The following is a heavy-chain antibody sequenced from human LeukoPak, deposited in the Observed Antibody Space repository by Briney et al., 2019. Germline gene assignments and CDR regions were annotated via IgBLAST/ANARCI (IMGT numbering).Heavy chain of an antibody. J-gene: IGHJ4*02. CDR2: VHYGENT. CDR3: AMDTSVVERFDY. Sequence: SETLSLTCSVSGGSISSTSYYWGWIRLSPGKGLEWIATVHYGENTYYNPSLKSRITISVDTSKNQSSLRLNSVTAADAAVYYCAMDTSVVERFDYWGRGRLVIVSS. D-gene: IGHD5-18*01. CDR1: GGSISSTSYY. V-gene: IGHV4-39*01.